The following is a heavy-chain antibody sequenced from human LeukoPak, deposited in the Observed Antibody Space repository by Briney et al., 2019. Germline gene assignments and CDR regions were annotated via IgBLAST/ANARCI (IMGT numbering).Heavy chain of an antibody. CDR3: ARLAIKVDYGSGSSEDGY. CDR2: ISSSGSTI. Sequence: RGGSLRLSCAASGFTFSSYEMNWVRQAPGKGLEWVSYISSSGSTIYYADSVKGRFTISRDNGKNSLYLQMNSLRAEDTAVYYCARLAIKVDYGSGSSEDGYWGQGTLVTVSS. V-gene: IGHV3-48*03. D-gene: IGHD3-10*01. CDR1: GFTFSSYE. J-gene: IGHJ4*02.